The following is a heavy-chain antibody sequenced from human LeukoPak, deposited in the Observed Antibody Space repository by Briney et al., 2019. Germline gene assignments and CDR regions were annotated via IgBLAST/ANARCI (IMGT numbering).Heavy chain of an antibody. CDR2: INPNSGGT. CDR3: ARSAAAGANSYYFDY. CDR1: GYTFTGYY. D-gene: IGHD6-13*01. J-gene: IGHJ4*02. V-gene: IGHV1-2*02. Sequence: ASVKVSCKASGYTFTGYYMHWVRQALGQGLEWMGWINPNSGGTNYAQKFQGRVTMTRDTSISTAYMELSRLRSDDTAVYYCARSAAAGANSYYFDYWGQGTLVTVSS.